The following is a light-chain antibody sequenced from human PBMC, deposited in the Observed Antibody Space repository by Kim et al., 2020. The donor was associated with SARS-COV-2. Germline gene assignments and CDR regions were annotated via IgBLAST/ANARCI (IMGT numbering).Light chain of an antibody. J-gene: IGKJ1*01. CDR3: HKYDTAPCT. Sequence: SSVGDSVTFTCRASQDIANSLAWYQQTPGTVPKLLIYAASTLQSGVPSRFSGSGSGTEFTLTIGSLQTEDVATYYCHKYDTAPCTFGPGTKVDIK. CDR2: AAS. CDR1: QDIANS. V-gene: IGKV1-27*01.